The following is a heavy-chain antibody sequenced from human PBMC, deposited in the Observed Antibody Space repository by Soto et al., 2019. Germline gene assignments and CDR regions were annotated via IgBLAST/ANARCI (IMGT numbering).Heavy chain of an antibody. CDR3: AREDCSSTSCAFDY. J-gene: IGHJ4*02. D-gene: IGHD2-2*01. Sequence: ASVKVSCKASGGTFGSYAISWVRQAPGQGLEWMGVIIPIFGTANYAQKFQGRVTITADESTSTAYMELSSLRSEDTAVYYCAREDCSSTSCAFDYWGQGTLVTVSS. CDR2: IIPIFGTA. V-gene: IGHV1-69*13. CDR1: GGTFGSYA.